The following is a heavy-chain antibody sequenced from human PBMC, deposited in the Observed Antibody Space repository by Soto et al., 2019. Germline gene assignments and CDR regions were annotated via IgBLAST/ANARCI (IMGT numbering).Heavy chain of an antibody. CDR2: FIPIFGTA. CDR1: GGTFSSYA. Sequence: QVQLVQSGAEVKKPGSSVKVSCKASGGTFSSYAISWVQQAPGQGLEWMGGFIPIFGTANYAQKFQGRVTITADESTSTAYMELSSLRSEDTAVYYCARDLRPIFGVVMPYYYYYGMDVWGQGTTVTVSS. CDR3: ARDLRPIFGVVMPYYYYYGMDV. D-gene: IGHD3-3*01. J-gene: IGHJ6*02. V-gene: IGHV1-69*01.